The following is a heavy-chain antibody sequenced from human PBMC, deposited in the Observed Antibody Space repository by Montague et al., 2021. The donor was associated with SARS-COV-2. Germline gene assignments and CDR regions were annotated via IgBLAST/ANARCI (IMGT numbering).Heavy chain of an antibody. CDR2: IYYTGGT. CDR3: ARDWAVLTRDGYNYGWFDP. J-gene: IGHJ5*02. CDR1: GGSISGYC. D-gene: IGHD5-24*01. V-gene: IGHV4-59*01. Sequence: SKTLSLTCSVSGGSISGYCWSWIRQSPGKGLEWVGYIYYTGGTNYNPSLESRVTISLDTSKNQFSLRLSSVTPADTAVYYCARDWAVLTRDGYNYGWFDPWGPGTLVTVSS.